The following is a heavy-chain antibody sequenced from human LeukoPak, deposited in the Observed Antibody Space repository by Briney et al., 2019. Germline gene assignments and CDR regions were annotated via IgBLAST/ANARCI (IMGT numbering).Heavy chain of an antibody. CDR2: INHSGST. V-gene: IGHV4-34*01. Sequence: SETLSLTCAVYGGSFSSYYWSWIRQPPGKGLEWIGEINHSGSTNYNPSLKSRVTISVDTSKNQFSLKLSSVTAADTAVYYCARARIGSVLPDYWGQGTLVTVSS. D-gene: IGHD2-15*01. CDR1: GGSFSSYY. J-gene: IGHJ4*02. CDR3: ARARIGSVLPDY.